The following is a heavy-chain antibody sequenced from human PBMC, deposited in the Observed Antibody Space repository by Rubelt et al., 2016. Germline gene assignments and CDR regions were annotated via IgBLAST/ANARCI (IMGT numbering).Heavy chain of an antibody. J-gene: IGHJ4*02. D-gene: IGHD1-26*01. CDR2: ISAYNGNT. V-gene: IGHV1-18*01. Sequence: QVQLVQSGAEVKKPGASVKVSCKASGYTFTTYGINWVRQAPGQGLEWMGWISAYNGNTNHAQKLQGGVTRTADPSTSTADMELRSLRSDDTAVYYCAREAYSGRYPLIDYWGQGTLVTVSS. CDR3: AREAYSGRYPLIDY. CDR1: GYTFTTYG.